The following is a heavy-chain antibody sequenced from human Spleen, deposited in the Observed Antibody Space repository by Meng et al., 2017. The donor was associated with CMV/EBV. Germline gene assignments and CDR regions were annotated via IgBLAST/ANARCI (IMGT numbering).Heavy chain of an antibody. CDR2: NK. CDR1: GFIFSNYD. J-gene: IGHJ4*02. V-gene: IGHV3-30-5*01. CDR3: AKGRSEGSYDY. Sequence: GKSGGLTCAASGFIFSNYDIHWVRQAPGKGLEWVASNKYYADSVKGRFTISRDNSKNTVYLQMNSLTTEDTAVYSCAKGRSEGSYDYWGQGTLVTVSS.